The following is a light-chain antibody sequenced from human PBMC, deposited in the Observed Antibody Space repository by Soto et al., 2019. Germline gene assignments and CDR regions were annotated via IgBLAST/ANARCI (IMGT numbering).Light chain of an antibody. Sequence: DIQMTQSPSALSASVGDRVTITCRASQSISRWLAWYQQKPGKAPKLLIYKASSLEGGVPSRFNGSGSGTEFPLTISSLQPDDVSTYYGQPYAGHYTFGQGTKLEI. CDR2: KAS. V-gene: IGKV1-5*03. CDR3: QPYAGHYT. CDR1: QSISRW. J-gene: IGKJ2*01.